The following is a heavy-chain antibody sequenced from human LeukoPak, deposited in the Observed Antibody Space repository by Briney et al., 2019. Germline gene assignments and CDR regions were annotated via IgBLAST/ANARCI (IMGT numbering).Heavy chain of an antibody. V-gene: IGHV3-23*01. CDR1: GFTFSSYG. Sequence: GGSLRLSCAASGFTFSSYGMSWVRQAPGKGLEWVSGISGSGGSTYYADSVKGRFTISRDNSKNTLYLQMSSLRAEDTAVYYCAKGLRITFDYWGQGTLVTVSS. CDR2: ISGSGGST. CDR3: AKGLRITFDY. J-gene: IGHJ4*02. D-gene: IGHD1-20*01.